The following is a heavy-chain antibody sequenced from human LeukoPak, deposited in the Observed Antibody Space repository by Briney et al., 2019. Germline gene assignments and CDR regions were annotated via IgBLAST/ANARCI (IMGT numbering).Heavy chain of an antibody. V-gene: IGHV1-69*05. D-gene: IGHD1-26*01. CDR3: VRVLGGIVGATGLDY. J-gene: IGHJ4*02. CDR2: IIPIFGTA. CDR1: GGTFSSYA. Sequence: SVKVSCKASGGTFSSYAISWVRQAPGQGLEWMGGIIPIFGTANYAQKFQGRVTITTDESTSTAYMELSSLRSEDTAVYYCVRVLGGIVGATGLDYWGQGTLVTVSS.